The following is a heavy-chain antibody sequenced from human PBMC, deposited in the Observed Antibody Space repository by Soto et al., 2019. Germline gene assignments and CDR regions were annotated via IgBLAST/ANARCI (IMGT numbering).Heavy chain of an antibody. CDR3: TTDPEFQLLSHWFDP. V-gene: IGHV3-15*01. Sequence: GGSLRLSCAASGFTFSNAWMSWVRQAPGKGLEWVGRIKSKTDGGTTDYAAPVKGRFTISRDDSKNTLYLQMNSLKTEDTAVYYCTTDPEFQLLSHWFDPWGQGTLLTVSS. CDR1: GFTFSNAW. J-gene: IGHJ5*02. CDR2: IKSKTDGGTT. D-gene: IGHD2-2*01.